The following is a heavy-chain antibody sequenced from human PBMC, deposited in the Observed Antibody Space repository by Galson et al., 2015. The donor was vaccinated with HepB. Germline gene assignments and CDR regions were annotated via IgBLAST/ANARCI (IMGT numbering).Heavy chain of an antibody. V-gene: IGHV1-69*06. Sequence: SVKVSCKASGGTFSSYAISWVRQAPGQGLEWMGGIIPIFGTANYAQKFQGRVTITADKSTSTAYMELSSLRSEDTAVYYCARVGAVEYSSFSGFDPWGQGTLVTVSS. CDR3: ARVGAVEYSSFSGFDP. J-gene: IGHJ5*02. D-gene: IGHD6-6*01. CDR2: IIPIFGTA. CDR1: GGTFSSYA.